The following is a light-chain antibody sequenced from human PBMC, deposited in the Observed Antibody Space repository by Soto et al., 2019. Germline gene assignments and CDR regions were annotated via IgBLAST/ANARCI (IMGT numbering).Light chain of an antibody. CDR2: DVT. CDR1: ISDVAGYNY. V-gene: IGLV2-11*01. CDR3: SSYAGNNNLV. J-gene: IGLJ2*01. Sequence: QSALTQPRSVSGSPGQSISISCTGTISDVAGYNYVSWYQHHPGKAPKLMISDVTKRPSWVPDRFAGSKSGNTASPTTCEHQDDDEADYYCSSYAGNNNLVFGGGTKLTVL.